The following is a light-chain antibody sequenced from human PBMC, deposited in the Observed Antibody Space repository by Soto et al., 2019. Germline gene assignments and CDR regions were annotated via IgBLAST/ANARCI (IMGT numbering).Light chain of an antibody. Sequence: EIVLTQSPGTLSLSPGERATLSCRASQTVGSNYLAWYQQKLGQAPRLLIYSASSRATGIPDRFSGSGSGTDFTLTIRRLEPEDFAVYYCQKYGSSPQTCGQGTKGDIK. CDR1: QTVGSNY. V-gene: IGKV3-20*01. CDR2: SAS. CDR3: QKYGSSPQT. J-gene: IGKJ1*01.